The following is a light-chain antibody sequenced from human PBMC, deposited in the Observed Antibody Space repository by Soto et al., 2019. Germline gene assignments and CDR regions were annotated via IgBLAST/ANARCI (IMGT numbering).Light chain of an antibody. V-gene: IGKV3-20*01. CDR2: GTS. CDR3: QQYGSWT. J-gene: IGKJ1*01. CDR1: QTISSNN. Sequence: EIVLTQSPGTLSVSPGERATLSCRASQTISSNNLAWYQQKPGQAPGLLIYGTSSRATGIPDRFSGSGSGTDLTLTISRLEPEDSAIYYCQQYGSWTFGQGTKVEI.